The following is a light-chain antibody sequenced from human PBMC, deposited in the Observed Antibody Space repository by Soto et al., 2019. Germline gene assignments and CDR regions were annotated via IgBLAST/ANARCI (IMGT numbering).Light chain of an antibody. CDR1: QGIGSS. J-gene: IGKJ5*01. Sequence: DIQLTQSPSLLSASVGDRVTITCRASQGIGSSLAWYYQKAGKAPKLLIHTASTLQSGVPSRFSGSGSGTDFTLTITSLQPEDFATYYCQQRNSYPITFGQGTRLEIK. CDR3: QQRNSYPIT. V-gene: IGKV1-9*01. CDR2: TAS.